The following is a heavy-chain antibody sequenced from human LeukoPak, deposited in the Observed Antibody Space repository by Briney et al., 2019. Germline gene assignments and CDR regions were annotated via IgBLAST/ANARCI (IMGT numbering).Heavy chain of an antibody. Sequence: SVKLSCKASGGTFRSSVISWVRQAPGQGLEWTGGIIPIFGTASYAQKFQGRVTITADASTSTAYMELSSLRSEDTAVYYCARGGQATIAAPTDYWGQGTLVTVSS. D-gene: IGHD6-6*01. CDR1: GGTFRSSV. J-gene: IGHJ4*02. CDR3: ARGGQATIAAPTDY. V-gene: IGHV1-69*01. CDR2: IIPIFGTA.